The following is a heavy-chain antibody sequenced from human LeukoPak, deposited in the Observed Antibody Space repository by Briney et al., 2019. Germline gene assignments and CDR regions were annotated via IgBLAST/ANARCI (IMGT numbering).Heavy chain of an antibody. CDR3: AKILWWSHQQVGAFDY. V-gene: IGHV3-23*01. Sequence: QTGGSLRLSCAASGFTFSSYAMSWVRQAPGKGLEWVSAISGSGGSTYYADSVKGRFTISRDNSKNTLYLQMNSLRAEDTAVYYCAKILWWSHQQVGAFDYWGQGTLATVSS. J-gene: IGHJ4*02. CDR2: ISGSGGST. D-gene: IGHD2-21*01. CDR1: GFTFSSYA.